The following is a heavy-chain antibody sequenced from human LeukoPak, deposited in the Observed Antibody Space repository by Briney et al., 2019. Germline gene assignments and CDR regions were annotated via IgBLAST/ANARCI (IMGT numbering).Heavy chain of an antibody. CDR3: ATTSGYRNYYYYYIDV. D-gene: IGHD3-22*01. V-gene: IGHV4-39*01. CDR2: SFDGGNS. CDR1: GVSISNTVYY. Sequence: SETLSLTCTVSGVSISNTVYYWGWIRQAPGKGLEWIGTSFDGGNSYYNPSLKSRVTMSVDGSKNQFSLTLASVTAADTAVYYCATTSGYRNYYYYYIDVWGKGTTVTVPS. J-gene: IGHJ6*03.